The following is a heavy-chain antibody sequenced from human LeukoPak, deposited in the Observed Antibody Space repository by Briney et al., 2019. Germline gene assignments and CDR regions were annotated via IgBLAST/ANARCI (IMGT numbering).Heavy chain of an antibody. CDR1: GGSISSYY. J-gene: IGHJ4*02. CDR3: ARGGYSYGYDDDFDC. V-gene: IGHV4-59*01. D-gene: IGHD5-18*01. Sequence: PSETLSLTCTVSGGSISSYYWSWIRQPPGKGLEWIGYIYYSGSTNYNPSLKSRVTISVDTAKNQFSLKLSSVTAADTAVYYCARGGYSYGYDDDFDCWGQGTLVTVSS. CDR2: IYYSGST.